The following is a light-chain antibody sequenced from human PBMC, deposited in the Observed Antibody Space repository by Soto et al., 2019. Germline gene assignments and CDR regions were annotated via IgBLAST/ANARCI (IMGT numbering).Light chain of an antibody. J-gene: IGLJ1*01. CDR3: SSSTTPSTLV. CDR1: SSDVGGYNY. CDR2: EVS. Sequence: QSALTQPASVSGSPGQSIAISCTGTSSDVGGYNYVSWYQQHPGKAPKLMLYEVSNRPSGVSSRFSGSKSGSTASLTISGLQAGDEGDYYCSSSTTPSTLVFGTGTKVTVL. V-gene: IGLV2-14*01.